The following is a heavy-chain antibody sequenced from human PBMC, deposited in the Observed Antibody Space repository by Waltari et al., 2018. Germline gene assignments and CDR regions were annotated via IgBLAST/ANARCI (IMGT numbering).Heavy chain of an antibody. Sequence: QVQLVQSGAEVKKPGCSVKVSCNASADSFSSYTITWVLQAPGQGPEWMGGFIPLFGTANYAQKFQGRVTITADESTSTAHMELNSLRSDDTAVYYCAKEGSGDRSFDIWGQGTMVTVSS. J-gene: IGHJ3*02. CDR2: FIPLFGTA. CDR3: AKEGSGDRSFDI. V-gene: IGHV1-69*12. CDR1: ADSFSSYT. D-gene: IGHD7-27*01.